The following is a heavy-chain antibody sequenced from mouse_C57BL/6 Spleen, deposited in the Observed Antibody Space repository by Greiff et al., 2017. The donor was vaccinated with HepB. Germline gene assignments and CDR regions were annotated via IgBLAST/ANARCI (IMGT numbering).Heavy chain of an antibody. V-gene: IGHV1-81*01. D-gene: IGHD1-1*01. J-gene: IGHJ4*01. CDR1: GYTFTSYG. CDR3: ARLLQYYAMDY. Sequence: VKLMESGAELARPGASVKLSCKASGYTFTSYGISWVKQRTGQGLEWIGEIYPRSGNTYYNEKFKGKATLTADKSSSTAYMELRSLTSEDSAVYFCARLLQYYAMDYWGQGTSVTVSS. CDR2: IYPRSGNT.